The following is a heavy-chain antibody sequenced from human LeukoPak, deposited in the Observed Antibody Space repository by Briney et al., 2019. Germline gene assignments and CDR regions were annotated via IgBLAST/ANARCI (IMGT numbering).Heavy chain of an antibody. D-gene: IGHD3-10*01. V-gene: IGHV3-48*04. J-gene: IGHJ4*02. CDR2: ISSSSSTI. CDR1: GFTFSSYS. CDR3: ARDATPYGRGSGSYYPP. Sequence: GGSLRLSCAASGFTFSSYSMNWVRQAPGKGLEWVSYISSSSSTIYYADSVKGRFTISRDNAKNSLYLQMNSLRAEDTAVYYCARDATPYGRGSGSYYPPGGQGTLVTVSS.